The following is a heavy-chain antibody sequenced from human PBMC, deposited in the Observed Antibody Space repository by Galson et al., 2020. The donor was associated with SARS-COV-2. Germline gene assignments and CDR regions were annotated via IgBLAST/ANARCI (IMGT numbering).Heavy chain of an antibody. J-gene: IGHJ3*02. V-gene: IGHV3-9*01. CDR2: IGWDSGKL. Sequence: SLKISCAASGFTFDDYAMHWVRQPPGKGLDWVSGIGWDSGKLDYADSVKGRFTISRDSAKSSLYLQMNSLRPEDTAFYYCAKGRNINGLDYDYVWGRTTGPLDTWGQGTMAIWGQGTMVTVSS. CDR3: AKGRNINGLDYDYVWGRTTGPLDTWGQGTMAI. CDR1: GFTFDDYA. D-gene: IGHD3-16*01.